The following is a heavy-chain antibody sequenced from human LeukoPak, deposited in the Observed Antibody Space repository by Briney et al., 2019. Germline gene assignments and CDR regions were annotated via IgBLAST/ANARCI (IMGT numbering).Heavy chain of an antibody. CDR1: GFTSSSYD. D-gene: IGHD6-19*01. J-gene: IGHJ6*03. V-gene: IGHV3-30*02. Sequence: PGRSLRLSCAASGFTSSSYDIHWVRQAPGKGLEWVAFIRYDGSNKYYADSVRGRFTISRDNSKNTLYLQMNSLRAEDTAVYFCAKGSKAVLFTRDHYMDVWGKGTTVTISS. CDR3: AKGSKAVLFTRDHYMDV. CDR2: IRYDGSNK.